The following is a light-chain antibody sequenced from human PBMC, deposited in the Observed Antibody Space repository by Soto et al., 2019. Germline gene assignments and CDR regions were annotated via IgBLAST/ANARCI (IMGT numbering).Light chain of an antibody. CDR2: GAS. CDR3: QQYGSSSFT. V-gene: IGKV3-20*01. CDR1: QSINSHY. J-gene: IGKJ3*01. Sequence: FVLTQSPGTLSLSPGERATLSCRASQSINSHYLAWYQQRVGQAPRLLIYGASSRATGIPDRFSGSGSGTDFTLTISRLEPEDFAVYYCQQYGSSSFTFGPGTKVDIK.